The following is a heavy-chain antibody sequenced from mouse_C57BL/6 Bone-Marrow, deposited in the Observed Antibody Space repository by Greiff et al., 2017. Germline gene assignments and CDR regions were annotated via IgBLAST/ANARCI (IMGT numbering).Heavy chain of an antibody. J-gene: IGHJ4*01. CDR1: GYTFTDYE. CDR3: PRGNYYGSRRVYYYAMDY. CDR2: IDPETGGT. D-gene: IGHD1-1*01. V-gene: IGHV1-15*01. Sequence: QVQLQQSGAELVRPGASVTLSCKASGYTFTDYEMHWVKQTPVHGLEWIGAIDPETGGTAYNQKFKGKAILTADKSSSTAYMELRSLTSEDSAVYYCPRGNYYGSRRVYYYAMDYWGQGTSVTVSS.